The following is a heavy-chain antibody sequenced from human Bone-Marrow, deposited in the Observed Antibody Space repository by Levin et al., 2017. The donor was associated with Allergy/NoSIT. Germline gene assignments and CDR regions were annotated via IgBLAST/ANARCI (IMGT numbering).Heavy chain of an antibody. J-gene: IGHJ4*02. CDR1: GFTFSSHG. V-gene: IGHV3-33*01. Sequence: GGSLRLSCAASGFTFSSHGMHWVRQAPGKGLEWVAVIWYDGSNKYYADSVKGRFTISRDNSKNTLYLQMNSLRAEDTAVYYCARDGGYGDYVDYWGQGTLVTVSS. D-gene: IGHD3-16*01. CDR3: ARDGGYGDYVDY. CDR2: IWYDGSNK.